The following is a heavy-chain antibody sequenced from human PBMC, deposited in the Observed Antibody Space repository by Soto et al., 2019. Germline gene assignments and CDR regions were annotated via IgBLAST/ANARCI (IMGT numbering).Heavy chain of an antibody. V-gene: IGHV3-23*01. Sequence: GGSLRLSCAASGFTFSSYAMSWVRQAPAKGLEWVSGLSGSGVSTYYADSVKGRFTISRDNSKNTLYLQMDTLRAEDTAVYYCAKNQGGEYSFDYWGQGTLVTVS. D-gene: IGHD3-10*01. CDR3: AKNQGGEYSFDY. J-gene: IGHJ4*02. CDR2: LSGSGVST. CDR1: GFTFSSYA.